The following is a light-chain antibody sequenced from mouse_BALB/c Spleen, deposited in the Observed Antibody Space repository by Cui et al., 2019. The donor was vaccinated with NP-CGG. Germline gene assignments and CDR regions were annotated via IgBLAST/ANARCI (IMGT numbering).Light chain of an antibody. CDR3: ALWYSNHWV. CDR1: TGAVTTSNY. V-gene: IGLV1*01. Sequence: QAVVTQESALTTSPGETVTLTCRSSTGAVTTSNYANWVQEKPDHLFTGLIGGTNNRAPGVPARFSGSLIGDKAALTIIGAQTEDEATYFCALWYSNHWVFGGGTKLTVL. J-gene: IGLJ1*01. CDR2: GTN.